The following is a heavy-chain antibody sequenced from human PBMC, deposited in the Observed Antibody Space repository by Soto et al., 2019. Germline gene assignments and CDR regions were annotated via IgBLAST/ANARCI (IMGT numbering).Heavy chain of an antibody. Sequence: SVKVSCKASGGTFSSYAISWVRQAPGQGLDWMGGIIPIFGTANYAQKFQGRVTITADESTSTAYMELSSLRSEDTAVYYCATSPEYSGYDPRPPNWFDPWGQGTLVTVSS. V-gene: IGHV1-69*13. D-gene: IGHD5-12*01. CDR3: ATSPEYSGYDPRPPNWFDP. J-gene: IGHJ5*02. CDR1: GGTFSSYA. CDR2: IIPIFGTA.